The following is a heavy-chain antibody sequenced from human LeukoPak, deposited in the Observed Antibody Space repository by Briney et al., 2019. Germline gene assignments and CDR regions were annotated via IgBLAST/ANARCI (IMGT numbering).Heavy chain of an antibody. CDR3: ASYYYDSSGFGY. V-gene: IGHV4-59*01. Sequence: SETLSLTCTVSGGSISSYYWSWIRQPPGKGLEWIGYIYYSGSTNYNSSLKSRVTISVDTSKNQLSLKLSSVTAADTAVYYCASYYYDSSGFGYWGQGTLVTVSS. CDR1: GGSISSYY. J-gene: IGHJ4*02. D-gene: IGHD3-22*01. CDR2: IYYSGST.